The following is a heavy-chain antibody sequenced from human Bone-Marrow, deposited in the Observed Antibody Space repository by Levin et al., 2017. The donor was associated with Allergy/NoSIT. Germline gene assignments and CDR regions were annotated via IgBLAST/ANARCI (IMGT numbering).Heavy chain of an antibody. V-gene: IGHV3-64D*06. CDR3: VKDQSLLVVSFDH. CDR1: GFIFTMSA. D-gene: IGHD3-10*01. Sequence: GGSLRLSCSTSGFIFTMSAMHWVRQAPGKGLEYVSTISSNGGSTYYADSVNGRFTISRDNSKNMVYLQMNSLEVEDTAFYYCVKDQSLLVVSFDHWGQGVLVTVTS. CDR2: ISSNGGST. J-gene: IGHJ4*02.